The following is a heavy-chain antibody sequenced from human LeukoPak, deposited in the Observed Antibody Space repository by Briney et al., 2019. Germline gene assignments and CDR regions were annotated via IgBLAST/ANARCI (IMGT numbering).Heavy chain of an antibody. J-gene: IGHJ4*02. D-gene: IGHD6-13*01. CDR2: INHSGST. CDR3: ATLPRIAAPN. Sequence: SETLSLTCAVYGGSFSGYYWSWIRQPPGKGLEWIREINHSGSTNYNPSLKSRVTISVDTSKNQFSLKLSSVTAADTAVYYCATLPRIAAPNWGQGTLVTVSS. V-gene: IGHV4-34*01. CDR1: GGSFSGYY.